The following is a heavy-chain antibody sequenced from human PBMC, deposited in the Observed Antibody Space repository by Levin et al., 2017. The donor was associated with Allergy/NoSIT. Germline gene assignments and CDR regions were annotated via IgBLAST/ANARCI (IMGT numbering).Heavy chain of an antibody. D-gene: IGHD1-26*01. V-gene: IGHV3-30*18. CDR3: AKEFGAIRGAPYFDY. Sequence: PGGSLRLSCAASGFIFSTYGMHWVRQAPGKGLEWVAVISYDGTTAYYADSVKGRFTISRDNSKNTLYLQMNSLRAEDTAVFYCAKEFGAIRGAPYFDYWGQGTLVTVSS. J-gene: IGHJ4*02. CDR1: GFIFSTYG. CDR2: ISYDGTTA.